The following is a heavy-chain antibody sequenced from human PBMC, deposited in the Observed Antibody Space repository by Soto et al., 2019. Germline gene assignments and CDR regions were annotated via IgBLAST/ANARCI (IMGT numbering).Heavy chain of an antibody. CDR3: ARDLAVGPAYFFDY. CDR2: INTGNDNT. Sequence: ASVKVSCKASGYIFTTYTIHWVRQAPGQSLEWMGWINTGNDNTEYSQKFQGRITLTRDTSASTAHMDLSSLRSEDTAVYYCARDLAVGPAYFFDYWGQGTPVTVSS. CDR1: GYIFTTYT. D-gene: IGHD1-26*01. V-gene: IGHV1-3*04. J-gene: IGHJ4*02.